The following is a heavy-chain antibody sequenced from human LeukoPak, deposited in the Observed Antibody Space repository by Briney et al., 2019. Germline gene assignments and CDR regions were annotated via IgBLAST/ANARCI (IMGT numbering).Heavy chain of an antibody. J-gene: IGHJ5*02. V-gene: IGHV3-74*01. CDR3: AKSDWFDP. CDR2: IKNDGSST. Sequence: PGGSLRLSCAASGFTFSTYWMHWVRQAPGKGLVWVSRIKNDGSSTSYADSVKGRFTISRDNAKNTLYLQMNSLRAEDTAVYYCAKSDWFDPWGQGTLVTVSS. CDR1: GFTFSTYW.